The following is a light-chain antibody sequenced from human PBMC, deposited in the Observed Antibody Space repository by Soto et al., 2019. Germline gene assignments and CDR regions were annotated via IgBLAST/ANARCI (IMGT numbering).Light chain of an antibody. CDR1: QSVSTN. CDR2: GTS. J-gene: IGKJ1*01. Sequence: EIVMTQSPATLSVSPGERATLSCRASQSVSTNLAWYQQKPGQSPRLLIYGTSTRATGVPARFSGGGSGTEFTLTISSLQSEDFAVYFCHHYNFWPTFGQGTKGDIK. CDR3: HHYNFWPT. V-gene: IGKV3-15*01.